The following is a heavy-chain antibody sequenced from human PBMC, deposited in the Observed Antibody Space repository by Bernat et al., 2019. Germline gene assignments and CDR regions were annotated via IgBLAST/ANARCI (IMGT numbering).Heavy chain of an antibody. CDR1: GFTFGASA. CDR2: IRSRANSFAT. J-gene: IGHJ6*02. V-gene: IGHV3-73*01. CDR3: TRWEGHGMDV. Sequence: EVQLVESGGGLVQPGGSLKLSCAASGFTFGASAMHWVRQASGKGLEWVGRIRSRANSFATTYSASVEGRFTISRDDSQNTAYLHMNSLKTEDTAVYYCTRWEGHGMDVWGQGTTVTVSS. D-gene: IGHD1-26*01.